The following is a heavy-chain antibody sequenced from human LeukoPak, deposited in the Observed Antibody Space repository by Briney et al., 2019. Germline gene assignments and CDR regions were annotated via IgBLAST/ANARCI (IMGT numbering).Heavy chain of an antibody. J-gene: IGHJ4*02. CDR3: AKDDPTVTTGFGY. CDR2: ISDDGSNK. V-gene: IGHV3-30*18. Sequence: GGSLRLSCAASGFIFSTYGMRCVRQAPGKGLEWVAVISDDGSNKYYEDSVKGRFTITRDNSKNTLYLQMNSLRAEDTAVYYCAKDDPTVTTGFGYWGQGTLVTVSS. CDR1: GFIFSTYG. D-gene: IGHD4-17*01.